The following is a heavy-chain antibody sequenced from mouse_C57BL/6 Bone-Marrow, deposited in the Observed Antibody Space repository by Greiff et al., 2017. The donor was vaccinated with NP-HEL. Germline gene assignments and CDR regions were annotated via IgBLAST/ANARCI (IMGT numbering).Heavy chain of an antibody. V-gene: IGHV5-9-1*02. J-gene: IGHJ1*03. D-gene: IGHD1-1*01. Sequence: EVKLMESGEGLVKPGGSLKLSCAASGFTFSSYAMSWVRQTPEKRLEWVAYISSGGDYIYYADTVKGRFTISRDNARNTLYLQMSSLKSEDTAMYYCTRERIYDYGSSYDWYCDVWGTGTTVTVSS. CDR1: GFTFSSYA. CDR3: TRERIYDYGSSYDWYCDV. CDR2: ISSGGDYI.